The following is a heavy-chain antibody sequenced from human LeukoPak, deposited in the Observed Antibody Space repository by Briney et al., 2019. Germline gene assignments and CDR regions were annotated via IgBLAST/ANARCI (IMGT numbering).Heavy chain of an antibody. Sequence: GESLKISCQGSDYTLTTFWINWVRQMPGKGLEWVVRFDPSNSYTNYSPSFQGHVTISVDKSINTAYLHWSGLKASDTAMYYCARRLTRGHFDYWGQGTLVTVSS. V-gene: IGHV5-10-1*01. CDR2: FDPSNSYT. CDR1: DYTLTTFW. J-gene: IGHJ4*02. D-gene: IGHD5-12*01. CDR3: ARRLTRGHFDY.